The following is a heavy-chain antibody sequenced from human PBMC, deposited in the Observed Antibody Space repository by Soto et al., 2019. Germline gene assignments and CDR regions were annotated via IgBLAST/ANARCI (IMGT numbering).Heavy chain of an antibody. D-gene: IGHD6-19*01. Sequence: ASVKVSSKASGYTFTSYGISWVRQAPGQGLEWMGWISAYNGNTNYAQKLQGRVTMTTDTSTSTAYMELRSLRSDDTAVYYCARLHTSGYSSGWYGFGNYYGMDVWGQGTLVTVSS. CDR3: ARLHTSGYSSGWYGFGNYYGMDV. J-gene: IGHJ6*02. V-gene: IGHV1-18*01. CDR1: GYTFTSYG. CDR2: ISAYNGNT.